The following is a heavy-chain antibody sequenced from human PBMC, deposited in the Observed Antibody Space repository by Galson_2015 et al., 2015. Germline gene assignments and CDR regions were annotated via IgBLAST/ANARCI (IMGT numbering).Heavy chain of an antibody. CDR2: IKQDGSDK. D-gene: IGHD2-8*02. V-gene: IGHV3-7*03. CDR1: GFTFSRYW. Sequence: SLRLSCAASGFTFSRYWMSWVRQAPGKGLEWVANIKQDGSDKYYMDSVKGRFTISRDNAKDSLYLLMNSLRAEDTAVYYCAREETGAPFDHWGQGTLVTVSS. J-gene: IGHJ4*02. CDR3: AREETGAPFDH.